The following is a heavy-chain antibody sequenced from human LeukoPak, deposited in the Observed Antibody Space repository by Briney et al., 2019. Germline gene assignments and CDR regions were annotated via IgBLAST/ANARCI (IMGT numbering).Heavy chain of an antibody. V-gene: IGHV3-23*01. CDR1: GFTFSSYA. D-gene: IGHD4-17*01. Sequence: GGSLRLSCAASGFTFSSYAMSWVRQAPGKGLEWVPAISGSGGSTYYADSVKGRFTISRDNSKNTLYLQMNSLRAEDTAVYYCAKGSTVTTVLYYYGMDVWGQGTTVTVSS. J-gene: IGHJ6*02. CDR2: ISGSGGST. CDR3: AKGSTVTTVLYYYGMDV.